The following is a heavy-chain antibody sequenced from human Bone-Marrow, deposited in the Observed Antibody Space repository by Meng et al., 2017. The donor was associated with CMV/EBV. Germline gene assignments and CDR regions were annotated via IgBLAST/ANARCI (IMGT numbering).Heavy chain of an antibody. J-gene: IGHJ3*02. D-gene: IGHD3-22*01. CDR1: GFTFSSYS. V-gene: IGHV3-21*01. Sequence: GGPLRLSCAASGFTFSSYSMNWVRQAPGKGLEWVSSISSSSSYIYYADSVKGRFTISRDNAKNSLYLQMNSLRAEDTAVYYCARARYHYYDSLSDAFDIWGQGTMVTVSS. CDR2: ISSSSSYI. CDR3: ARARYHYYDSLSDAFDI.